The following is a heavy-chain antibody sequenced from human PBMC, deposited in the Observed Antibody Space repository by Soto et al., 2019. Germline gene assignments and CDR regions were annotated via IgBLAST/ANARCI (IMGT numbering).Heavy chain of an antibody. D-gene: IGHD3-10*01. J-gene: IGHJ6*03. Sequence: GGSLRLSCAASGFTFSSYWMSWVRQAPGKGLEWVANIKQDGSEKYYVDSVKGRFTISRDNAKNSLYLQMNSLRAEDTAVYYCARADNYYGSGNHYYYYYMDVWGKGTTVTVSS. V-gene: IGHV3-7*01. CDR3: ARADNYYGSGNHYYYYYMDV. CDR2: IKQDGSEK. CDR1: GFTFSSYW.